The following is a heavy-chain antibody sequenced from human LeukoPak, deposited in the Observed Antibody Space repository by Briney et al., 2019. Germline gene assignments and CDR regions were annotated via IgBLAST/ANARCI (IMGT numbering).Heavy chain of an antibody. CDR3: AKASLSRSGSYGY. Sequence: GGSLRLSCAASGFTFSSYAMSWVRQAPGKGLEWVSHISGSGGNTYYADSVKGRFTISKDTPTNTLDLQKNSLRDERTGGYDSAKASLSRSGSYGYWGQGTQVTVSS. V-gene: IGHV3-23*01. CDR1: GFTFSSYA. CDR2: ISGSGGNT. J-gene: IGHJ4*02. D-gene: IGHD6-25*01.